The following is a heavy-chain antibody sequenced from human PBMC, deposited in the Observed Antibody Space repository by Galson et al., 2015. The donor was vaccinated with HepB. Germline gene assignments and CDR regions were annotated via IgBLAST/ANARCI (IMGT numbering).Heavy chain of an antibody. J-gene: IGHJ2*01. V-gene: IGHV3-64D*06. Sequence: SLRLSCAASGFSFSSYAMDWVRQAPGKGLDYVSIITTNGDTTYYADSVKGRFTISRDNSKNTLYLQMSGLRVEDTAVYSCPKPYYYDNRGRAYFELWGRGTLVTVSS. CDR2: ITTNGDTT. CDR1: GFSFSSYA. CDR3: PKPYYYDNRGRAYFEL. D-gene: IGHD3-22*01.